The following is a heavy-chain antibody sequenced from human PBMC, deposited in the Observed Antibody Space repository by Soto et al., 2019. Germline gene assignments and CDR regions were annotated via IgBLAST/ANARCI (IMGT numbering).Heavy chain of an antibody. J-gene: IGHJ5*02. CDR2: IYPGDSDT. D-gene: IGHD6-19*01. CDR1: GYSFTSYW. Sequence: PGESLKISCKGSGYSFTSYWIGWVRQMPGKGLEWMGIIYPGDSDTRYSPSFQGQVTISADKSISTAYLQWSSLKASDTAMYYCARHGLSVGSGWYSWFDPWGQGTLVTVSS. V-gene: IGHV5-51*01. CDR3: ARHGLSVGSGWYSWFDP.